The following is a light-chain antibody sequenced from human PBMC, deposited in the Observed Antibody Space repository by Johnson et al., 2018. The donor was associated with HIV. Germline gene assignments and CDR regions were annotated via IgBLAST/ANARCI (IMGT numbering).Light chain of an antibody. CDR3: GIWDSGLSAYV. Sequence: QSVLTQPPSVSAAPGQKVTISCSGSSSNIGYNYVSWYQQVPGTAPKLLIYDIVKRTSGIPDRSPGSQPGTPATLAISRLRPGDEADYYCGIWDSGLSAYVFGTGTKVTAL. J-gene: IGLJ1*01. V-gene: IGLV1-51*01. CDR2: DIV. CDR1: SSNIGYNY.